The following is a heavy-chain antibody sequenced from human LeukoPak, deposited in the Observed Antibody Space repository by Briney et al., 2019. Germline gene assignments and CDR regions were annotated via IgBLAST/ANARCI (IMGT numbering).Heavy chain of an antibody. V-gene: IGHV4-34*01. CDR3: ATNAGAAAFDAFDI. Sequence: SETLSLTCAVYGASFSGYYWSWIRQPPGKGLEWIGEINHSGSTNYNPSLKSRVSMSGDTSKNQFSLNLRSVTAADTAVYFCATNAGAAAFDAFDIWGQGTMVTVSS. CDR2: INHSGST. CDR1: GASFSGYY. J-gene: IGHJ3*02. D-gene: IGHD6-13*01.